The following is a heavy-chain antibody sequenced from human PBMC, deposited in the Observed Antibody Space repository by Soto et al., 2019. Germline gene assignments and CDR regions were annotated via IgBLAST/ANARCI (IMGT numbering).Heavy chain of an antibody. CDR3: ARDHPHSYGVYYFDY. D-gene: IGHD5-18*01. CDR1: GGSIRSYF. V-gene: IGHV4-59*12. J-gene: IGHJ4*02. CDR2: IYHSGST. Sequence: SETLSLTCTVSGGSIRSYFWGWIRQPPGKGLEWIGYIYHSGSTYYNPSLKSRVTISVDRSKNQFSLKLSSVTAADTAVYYCARDHPHSYGVYYFDYWGQGTPVTVSS.